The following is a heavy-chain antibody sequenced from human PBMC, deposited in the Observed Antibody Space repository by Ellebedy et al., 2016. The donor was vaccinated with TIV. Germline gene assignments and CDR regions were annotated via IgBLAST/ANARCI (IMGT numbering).Heavy chain of an antibody. D-gene: IGHD1-26*01. CDR3: ARVLVGATPVDY. Sequence: AASVKVSCKASGYTFTSYGITWVRQAPGQGLEWMGWISPYDGNTNYAQKLQGRVTMTTDTSTSTVYMELRSLRSDDTAVYYCARVLVGATPVDYWGQGTLVTVSS. CDR2: ISPYDGNT. J-gene: IGHJ4*02. CDR1: GYTFTSYG. V-gene: IGHV1-18*01.